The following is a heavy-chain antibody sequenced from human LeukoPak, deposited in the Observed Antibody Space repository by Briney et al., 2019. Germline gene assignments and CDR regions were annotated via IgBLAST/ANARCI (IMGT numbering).Heavy chain of an antibody. Sequence: SETLSLTCTVSGGSISSGNYYWNWIRQPAGKGLEWIGHIYTSGSTDYNPSLKSRVTISLDTSKNQFSLKLSFVTAADTAVYYCTRRGEIWGQGTMVTVSS. CDR2: IYTSGST. CDR1: GGSISSGNYY. D-gene: IGHD3-10*01. CDR3: TRRGEI. V-gene: IGHV4-61*09. J-gene: IGHJ3*02.